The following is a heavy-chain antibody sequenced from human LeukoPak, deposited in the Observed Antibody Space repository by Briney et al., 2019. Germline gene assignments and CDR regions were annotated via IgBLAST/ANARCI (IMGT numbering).Heavy chain of an antibody. V-gene: IGHV3-21*01. J-gene: IGHJ4*02. CDR2: ISSSSSYI. CDR3: ARARDVWSGYYTWFDY. CDR1: GFTFSSYS. D-gene: IGHD3-3*01. Sequence: PGGSLRLSCAAPGFTFSSYSMYWVRQAPGKGLEWVSSISSSSSYIYYADSVKGRFTISRDNAKNSLYLQMNSLRAEDTAVYYCARARDVWSGYYTWFDYWGQGTLVTVSS.